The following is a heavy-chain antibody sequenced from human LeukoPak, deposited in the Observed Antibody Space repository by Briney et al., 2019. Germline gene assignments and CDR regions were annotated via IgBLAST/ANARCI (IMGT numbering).Heavy chain of an antibody. D-gene: IGHD6-6*01. CDR2: IYYSGST. J-gene: IGHJ3*02. V-gene: IGHV4-31*03. CDR3: AREYSTSSTAFDI. CDR1: GGSISSGGYY. Sequence: PSETLSLTCTVSGGSISSGGYYWSWIRQHPGKGLEWIGYIYYSGSTYYSPSLKSRVTISVDTSKNQFSLKLSSVTAADTAVYYCAREYSTSSTAFDIWGQGTMVSVSS.